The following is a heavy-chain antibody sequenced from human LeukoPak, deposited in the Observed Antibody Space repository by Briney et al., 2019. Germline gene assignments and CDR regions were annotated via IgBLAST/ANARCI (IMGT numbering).Heavy chain of an antibody. V-gene: IGHV4-4*07. Sequence: SETLSLTCTVSGGSISSYYWSWIRPPAGKGLEWIGRIYSSGSTNYNPSLKSRVTMSVDTSKNQFSLKLSSVTAADTAVYYCARGQYHLLYWYFDLWGRGTLVTVSS. D-gene: IGHD2-2*01. CDR1: GGSISSYY. CDR2: IYSSGST. CDR3: ARGQYHLLYWYFDL. J-gene: IGHJ2*01.